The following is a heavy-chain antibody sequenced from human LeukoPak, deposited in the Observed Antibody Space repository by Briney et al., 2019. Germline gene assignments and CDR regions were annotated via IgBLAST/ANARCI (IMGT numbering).Heavy chain of an antibody. J-gene: IGHJ6*03. V-gene: IGHV1-69*05. Sequence: SVKVSCKASGGTFSSYAISWVRQAPGQGLEWMGGIIPIFGTANYAQKFQGRVTITTDESTSTAYMELSSLRSEDTAVYYCARSHCSSTSCYYYYYYMDVWGKGTTVTVSS. CDR1: GGTFSSYA. CDR3: ARSHCSSTSCYYYYYYMDV. CDR2: IIPIFGTA. D-gene: IGHD2-2*01.